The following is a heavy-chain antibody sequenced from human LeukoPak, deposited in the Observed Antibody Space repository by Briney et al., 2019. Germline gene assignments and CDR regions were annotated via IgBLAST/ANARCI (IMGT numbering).Heavy chain of an antibody. CDR1: GFTFSSYW. CDR3: ATVTWGRSVDY. D-gene: IGHD7-27*01. V-gene: IGHV3-74*01. J-gene: IGHJ4*02. Sequence: PGGSLRHSCAASGFTFSSYWMHWVRQAPGKGLMCVSRINSDGSYTNYADSVKGRFTISRDNAKNTLYLQMNSLRAEDSAVYYCATVTWGRSVDYWGQGSLVTVSS. CDR2: INSDGSYT.